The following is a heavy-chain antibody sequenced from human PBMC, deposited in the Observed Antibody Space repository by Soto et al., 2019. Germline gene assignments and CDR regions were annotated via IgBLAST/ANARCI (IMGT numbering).Heavy chain of an antibody. Sequence: ESVGGVVQPGRSLRLSCAASGFTFSSYGMHWVRQAPGKGLEWVAVIWYDGSNKYYADSVKGRFTISRDNSKNTLYLQMNSLRAEDTAVYYCARDRVIASWIQLRDYYYGMDVWGQGTTVTVSS. D-gene: IGHD5-18*01. V-gene: IGHV3-33*01. CDR1: GFTFSSYG. J-gene: IGHJ6*02. CDR2: IWYDGSNK. CDR3: ARDRVIASWIQLRDYYYGMDV.